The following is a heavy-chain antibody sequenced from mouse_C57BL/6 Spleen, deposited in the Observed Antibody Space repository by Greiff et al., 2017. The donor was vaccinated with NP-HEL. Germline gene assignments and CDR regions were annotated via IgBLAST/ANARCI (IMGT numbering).Heavy chain of an antibody. CDR1: GYSITSGYY. V-gene: IGHV3-6*01. CDR3: ARDSSYGGYFDV. D-gene: IGHD1-1*01. J-gene: IGHJ1*03. Sequence: EVQLQQSGPGLVKPSQSLSLTCSVTGYSITSGYYWNWIRQFPGNKLEWMGYISYDGSNNYNPSLKNRISITRDTSKNQFFLKLNSVTTEDTATYYCARDSSYGGYFDVWGTGTTVTVSS. CDR2: ISYDGSN.